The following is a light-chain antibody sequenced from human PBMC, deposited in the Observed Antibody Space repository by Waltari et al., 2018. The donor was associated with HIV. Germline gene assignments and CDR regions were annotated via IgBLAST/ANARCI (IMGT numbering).Light chain of an antibody. V-gene: IGLV3-21*04. CDR1: QIGDKS. CDR3: QVWDSDSRSVV. Sequence: SYVLTQPPSVSVAPGETAIITCGGHQIGDKSLYWYQQKPGQAPLLVVQCDVERPSGAPERISCSKSGQTATLTSTRGDAGDEADYFCQVWDSDSRSVVFGGGTNLTVL. CDR2: CDV. J-gene: IGLJ2*01.